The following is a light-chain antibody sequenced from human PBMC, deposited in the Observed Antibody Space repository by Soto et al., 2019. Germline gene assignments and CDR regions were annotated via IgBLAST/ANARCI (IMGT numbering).Light chain of an antibody. Sequence: SYELTQPPSVSVAPGKTARITCGGNNIGSKSVHWYQQKPGQAPVLVIYYDSDRPSGIPERFSGSNSGNTATLTISRVEAGDEAVYYCQVWDRSGDLVVFGGGTKVTVL. CDR3: QVWDRSGDLVV. J-gene: IGLJ2*01. V-gene: IGLV3-21*04. CDR1: NIGSKS. CDR2: YDS.